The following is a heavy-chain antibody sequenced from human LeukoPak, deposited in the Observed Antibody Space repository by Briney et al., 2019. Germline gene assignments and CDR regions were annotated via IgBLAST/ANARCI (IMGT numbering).Heavy chain of an antibody. V-gene: IGHV3-23*01. CDR1: GFPLSSYA. CDR3: AKAYGSGSYLPDAFDI. Sequence: GGSLRLSCAVSGFPLSSYAMSWVRQAPGKGLEWVSATSSSDAGTYYADSVRGRFTISRDNSKNTLYLQMNSLRAEDAAVYYCAKAYGSGSYLPDAFDIWGQGTMVTVSS. D-gene: IGHD3-10*01. J-gene: IGHJ3*02. CDR2: TSSSDAGT.